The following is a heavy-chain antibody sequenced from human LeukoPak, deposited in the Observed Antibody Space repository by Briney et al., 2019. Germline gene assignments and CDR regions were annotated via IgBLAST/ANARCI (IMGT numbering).Heavy chain of an antibody. CDR2: INTNTGNP. V-gene: IGHV7-4-1*02. CDR3: ARDPGDDFVVPGDP. Sequence: ASVKVSCKASGYAFIDYAFNLVRQAPGQGLEWMGWINTNTGNPTYAQGFTGRFVFSLDTSVSTTYLQISSLKAEDTAVYYCARDPGDDFVVPGDPWGQGTLVTVSS. D-gene: IGHD2-2*01. J-gene: IGHJ5*02. CDR1: GYAFIDYA.